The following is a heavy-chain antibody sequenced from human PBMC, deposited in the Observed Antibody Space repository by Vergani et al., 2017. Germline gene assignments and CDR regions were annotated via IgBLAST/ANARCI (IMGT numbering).Heavy chain of an antibody. CDR2: IIPIFGTA. D-gene: IGHD2-2*02. J-gene: IGHJ4*02. Sequence: QLQLVQSGAEVKKPGSSVKVSCKASGDTFSSYAISWVRQAPGQGLEWMGRIIPIFGTANYAQKFQGRVTITADKSTSTAYMELSSLRSEDTAVYYCARSSYCSSTSCYTNGDYWGQGTLVTVSS. V-gene: IGHV1-69*14. CDR3: ARSSYCSSTSCYTNGDY. CDR1: GDTFSSYA.